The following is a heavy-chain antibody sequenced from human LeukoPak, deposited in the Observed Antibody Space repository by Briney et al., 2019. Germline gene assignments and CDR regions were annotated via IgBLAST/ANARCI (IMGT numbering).Heavy chain of an antibody. CDR2: IYYSGST. D-gene: IGHD2-2*01. CDR1: GGSISSYY. V-gene: IGHV4-59*01. CDR3: ARYDFCSSSSCPFDY. Sequence: PSETLSLTCTVSGGSISSYYWSWIRQPPGKGLGWIGYIYYSGSTNYNPSLRSRVTISVDTSKNQISLKLSSVTVADTAVYYCARYDFCSSSSCPFDYWGQGTLVTVSS. J-gene: IGHJ4*02.